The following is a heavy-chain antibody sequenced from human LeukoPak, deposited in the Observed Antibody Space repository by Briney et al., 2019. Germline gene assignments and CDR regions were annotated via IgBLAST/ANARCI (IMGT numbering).Heavy chain of an antibody. Sequence: SETLSLTCTVSGDSISSYYWSWIRQPPGKGLEWIGYIYYSGSTNYNPSLKSRVTISVDTSKNQFSLKLSSVTAADAAVYYCAGGKQWLAFDYRGQGTLVTVSS. J-gene: IGHJ4*02. CDR2: IYYSGST. V-gene: IGHV4-59*01. D-gene: IGHD6-19*01. CDR3: AGGKQWLAFDY. CDR1: GDSISSYY.